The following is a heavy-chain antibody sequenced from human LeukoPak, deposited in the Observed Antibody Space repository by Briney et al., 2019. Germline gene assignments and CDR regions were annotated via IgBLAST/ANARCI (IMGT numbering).Heavy chain of an antibody. Sequence: GASVKVSCKASGYTFTSLDINWVRQSTGQGLEWVGWMNPNSGNTGYAQKFQGRVTMTRNTSISTAYMELSSLRSEDTAVYYCASSLITIWFGEFNYWGQGTLVTVSS. J-gene: IGHJ4*02. D-gene: IGHD3-10*01. CDR2: MNPNSGNT. CDR1: GYTFTSLD. CDR3: ASSLITIWFGEFNY. V-gene: IGHV1-8*02.